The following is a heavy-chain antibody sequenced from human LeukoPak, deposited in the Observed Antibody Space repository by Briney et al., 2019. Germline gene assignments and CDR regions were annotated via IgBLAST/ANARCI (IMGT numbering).Heavy chain of an antibody. J-gene: IGHJ4*02. CDR3: AKDLTQLWPSLGDY. D-gene: IGHD5-18*01. CDR1: GFTFSSYG. V-gene: IGHV3-30*02. Sequence: GGSLRLSCAASGFTFSSYGMHWVRQAPGKGLEWVAFIRYDGSNKYYADSVKGRFAISRDNSKNTLYLQMNSLRAEDTAVYYCAKDLTQLWPSLGDYWGQGTLVTVSS. CDR2: IRYDGSNK.